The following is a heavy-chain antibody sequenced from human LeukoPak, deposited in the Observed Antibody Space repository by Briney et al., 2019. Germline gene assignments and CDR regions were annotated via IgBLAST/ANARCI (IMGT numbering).Heavy chain of an antibody. CDR1: GFTFSSYD. Sequence: GGSLRLSCAASGFTFSSYDMHWVRHATGKGLEWVSAIGTAGDTYYPGSVKGRFTISRENAKNSLYLQMNSLGAGDTAVYYCARVSLSTNAFDIWGQGTMVTVSS. D-gene: IGHD1/OR15-1a*01. CDR3: ARVSLSTNAFDI. V-gene: IGHV3-13*01. CDR2: IGTAGDT. J-gene: IGHJ3*02.